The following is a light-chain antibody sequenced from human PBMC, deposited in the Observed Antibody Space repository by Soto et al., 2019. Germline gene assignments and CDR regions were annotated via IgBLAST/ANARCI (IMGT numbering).Light chain of an antibody. V-gene: IGKV1-5*03. Sequence: DIQMTQSPSTLSASVGERVTLSCRASENVTSWVAWHQQKPGKAPKLLIYKASTLASEGPARFSGSGSGTEFTLTISSLQTDDFATYYGQQYSSPAFTFGGGTKVEIK. CDR1: ENVTSW. CDR2: KAS. CDR3: QQYSSPAFT. J-gene: IGKJ4*01.